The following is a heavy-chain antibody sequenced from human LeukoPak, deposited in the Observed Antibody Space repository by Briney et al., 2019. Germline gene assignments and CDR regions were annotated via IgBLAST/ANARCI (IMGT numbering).Heavy chain of an antibody. CDR1: GGSISSYY. Sequence: SETLSLTCTVSGGSISSYYWSWIRQPPGKGLEWIGYIYTSGSTNYNPSLKSRVTISVDTSKNQFSLKLSSVTAADTAVYYCARRRIEKTWFGPHYYDSSGCFDYWGQGTLVTVSS. J-gene: IGHJ4*02. CDR3: ARRRIEKTWFGPHYYDSSGCFDY. V-gene: IGHV4-4*09. D-gene: IGHD3-22*01. CDR2: IYTSGST.